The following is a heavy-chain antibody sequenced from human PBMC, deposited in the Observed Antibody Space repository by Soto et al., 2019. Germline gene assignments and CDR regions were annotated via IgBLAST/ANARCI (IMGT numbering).Heavy chain of an antibody. CDR1: GFTFSSYG. D-gene: IGHD3-10*01. J-gene: IGHJ4*02. CDR2: IWYDGSNK. Sequence: QVQLVESGGGVVQPGRSLRLSCAASGFTFSSYGMHWVRQAPGKGLEWVAVIWYDGSNKYYADSVKGRFTIYRDNSQNTLYLQMNSLRAEDTAVYYCARDNAGEFFDYWGQGTLVTVSS. V-gene: IGHV3-33*01. CDR3: ARDNAGEFFDY.